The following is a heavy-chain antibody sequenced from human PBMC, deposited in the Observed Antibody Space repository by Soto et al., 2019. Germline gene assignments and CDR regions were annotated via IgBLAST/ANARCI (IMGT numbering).Heavy chain of an antibody. V-gene: IGHV3-23*01. CDR3: ARGQGIVMFPVPVGIVNRPKPTGFDY. D-gene: IGHD2-15*01. CDR1: GFTFSSYA. Sequence: EVQLLESGGGLARPGGALRLCCTASGFTFSSYAMTWVRQAPGKGLAWVSGISGSGGATHYTDAVKGRFTVSRDNSNKTVRMQINSLSVEDTAVYYCARGQGIVMFPVPVGIVNRPKPTGFDYWGQGTLVTVST. J-gene: IGHJ4*02. CDR2: ISGSGGAT.